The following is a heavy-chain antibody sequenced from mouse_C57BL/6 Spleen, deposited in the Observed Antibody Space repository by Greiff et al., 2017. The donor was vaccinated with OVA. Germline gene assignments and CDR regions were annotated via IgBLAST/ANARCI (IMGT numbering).Heavy chain of an antibody. V-gene: IGHV1-61*01. CDR1: GYTFTRYW. D-gene: IGHD1-1*01. J-gene: IGHJ3*01. Sequence: QVQLQQPGAELVRPGSSVKLSCKASGYTFTRYWMDWVKQRPGQGLEWIGNIYPSDSETHYNQKFKDKATLTVDKSSSTAYMQLSSLTSEDSAVYYCARGGRSFAYWGQGTLVTVSA. CDR2: IYPSDSET. CDR3: ARGGRSFAY.